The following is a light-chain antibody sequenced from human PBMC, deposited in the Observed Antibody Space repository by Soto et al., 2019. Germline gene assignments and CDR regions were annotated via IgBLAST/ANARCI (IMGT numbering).Light chain of an antibody. CDR3: SSYTSRSTHYV. J-gene: IGLJ1*01. V-gene: IGLV2-14*01. CDR1: SSDVGGYNY. CDR2: EVS. Sequence: QSVLTQPASVSGSPGQSITISCTGTSSDVGGYNYVSWYQQHPGKAPKLMIYEVSNRPSGVSNRFSGSKSGNTASLTISGLQAEDEADYYCSSYTSRSTHYVFGNGTKVTV.